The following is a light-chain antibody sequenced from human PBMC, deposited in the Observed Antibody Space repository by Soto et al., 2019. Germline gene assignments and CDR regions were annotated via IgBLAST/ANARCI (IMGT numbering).Light chain of an antibody. CDR1: SSNIGAGYD. J-gene: IGLJ1*01. CDR3: QSYDSSLSVSYV. V-gene: IGLV1-40*01. Sequence: QSVLTQPPSVSGAPGQRVTISCTGSSSNIGAGYDVHWYQQLPGTAPKLLIYGNSNRPSGVPDRFSGSKSGTSASLVITGLQAEDEADYYCQSYDSSLSVSYVFGTGTKVTVL. CDR2: GNS.